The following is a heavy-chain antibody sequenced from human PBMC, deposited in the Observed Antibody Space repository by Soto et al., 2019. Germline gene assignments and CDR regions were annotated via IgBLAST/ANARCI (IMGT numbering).Heavy chain of an antibody. D-gene: IGHD2-8*01. CDR1: GFTVSSYG. V-gene: IGHV3-23*01. CDR3: AKDRAPDGAYPFDY. CDR2: IRGIGGRT. J-gene: IGHJ4*02. Sequence: LRLSCAASGFTVSSYGMSWVRQGPGKGLEWVSTIRGIGGRTYYADSVKGRFTISGDNSKNTLYLQMNSLRAEDTAVYYCAKDRAPDGAYPFDYWGQGTLVTVSS.